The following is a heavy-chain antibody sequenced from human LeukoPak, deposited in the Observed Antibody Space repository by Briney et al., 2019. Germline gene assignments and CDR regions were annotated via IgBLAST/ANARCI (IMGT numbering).Heavy chain of an antibody. J-gene: IGHJ4*02. CDR3: AKDKD. Sequence: PGGSLRLSCAASGFTFDDYAMHWVRQAPGKGLEWVSGISWNSGSIGYADSVKGRFTISRDNAKNPLYLQMNSLRAEDTALYYCAKDKDWGQGTLVTVSS. CDR2: ISWNSGSI. CDR1: GFTFDDYA. V-gene: IGHV3-9*01.